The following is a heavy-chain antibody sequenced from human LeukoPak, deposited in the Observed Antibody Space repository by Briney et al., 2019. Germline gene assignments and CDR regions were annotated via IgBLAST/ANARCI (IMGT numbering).Heavy chain of an antibody. V-gene: IGHV3-30*07. CDR1: GFTFSSYA. CDR3: AREPRSMVRGVIDY. CDR2: ISYDGSNK. Sequence: EGSLRLSCAASGFTFSSYAMHWVRQAPGKGLEWVAVISYDGSNKYYADSVKGRFTISRDNAKNSLYLQMNSLRAEDTAVYYCAREPRSMVRGVIDYWGQGTLVTVSS. D-gene: IGHD3-10*01. J-gene: IGHJ4*02.